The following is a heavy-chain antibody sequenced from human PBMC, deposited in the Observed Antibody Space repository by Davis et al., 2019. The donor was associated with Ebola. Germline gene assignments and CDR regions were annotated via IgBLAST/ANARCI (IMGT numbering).Heavy chain of an antibody. D-gene: IGHD6-19*01. CDR2: IRNKAYGGTT. CDR1: GFNFGEYA. V-gene: IGHV3-49*04. Sequence: GGSLRLSCTASGFNFGEYALTWVRQTPRKGLEWVGFIRNKAYGGTTEYAASVKGRFTISRDDSGNIAYLQMNSLKTEDTAVYYCTGTVAGVDYWGQGTLVTVSS. CDR3: TGTVAGVDY. J-gene: IGHJ4*02.